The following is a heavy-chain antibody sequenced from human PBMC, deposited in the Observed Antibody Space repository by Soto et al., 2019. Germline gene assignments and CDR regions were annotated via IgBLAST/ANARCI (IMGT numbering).Heavy chain of an antibody. D-gene: IGHD3-10*01. CDR3: ARGKVVRGSYVTLDY. Sequence: QVQLQQWGAGLLKPSETLSLTSAVYGGSFSGYYWSWIRQPPGKGLEWIGEINHSGSTNYNPSLKSRVTLAVDTAKNQFSLKPSPVTAADTAVYYCARGKVVRGSYVTLDYWGQGILVTVSS. V-gene: IGHV4-34*01. CDR1: GGSFSGYY. CDR2: INHSGST. J-gene: IGHJ4*02.